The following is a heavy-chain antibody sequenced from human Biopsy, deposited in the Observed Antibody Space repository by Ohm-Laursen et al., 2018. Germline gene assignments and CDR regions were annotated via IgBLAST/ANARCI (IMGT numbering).Heavy chain of an antibody. V-gene: IGHV1-18*01. J-gene: IGHJ4*02. CDR3: ARDYYPYVDYLKDVPLCDS. D-gene: IGHD4-17*01. CDR2: INTYSGNT. Sequence: SVKVSCKASGYTFTTYGISWVRQAPGQGLEWMGWINTYSGNTNYGKKFHDRVIMTSDTSTSTAYLDHRSLRSDDTAVYYCARDYYPYVDYLKDVPLCDSWGQGTLVTVSS. CDR1: GYTFTTYG.